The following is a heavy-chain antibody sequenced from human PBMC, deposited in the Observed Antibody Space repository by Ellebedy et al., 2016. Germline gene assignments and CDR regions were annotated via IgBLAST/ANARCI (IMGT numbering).Heavy chain of an antibody. J-gene: IGHJ4*02. D-gene: IGHD1-26*01. CDR2: IAWDGNIT. Sequence: GGSLRLSXAASGFTFDDYTMHWVRQAPGKGLEWVSLIAWDGNITFYADSVKGRFTISRDNSKNSLYLQMNSLRTEDTALYYCAKDGQWDLRGGYFDYWGQGTLVTVSS. CDR3: AKDGQWDLRGGYFDY. CDR1: GFTFDDYT. V-gene: IGHV3-43*01.